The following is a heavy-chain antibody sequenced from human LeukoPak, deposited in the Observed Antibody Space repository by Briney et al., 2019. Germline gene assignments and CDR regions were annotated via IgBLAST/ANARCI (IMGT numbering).Heavy chain of an antibody. CDR1: GFTFSSYW. CDR3: ARGSASAPTASDI. D-gene: IGHD3-3*01. J-gene: IGHJ3*02. CDR2: INHNGNVN. V-gene: IGHV3-7*03. Sequence: GGSLRLSCAASGFTFSSYWMNWARQAPGKGLEWVASINHNGNVNYYVDSVKGRFTISRDNAKNSLYLQMSNLRAEDTAVYYCARGSASAPTASDI.